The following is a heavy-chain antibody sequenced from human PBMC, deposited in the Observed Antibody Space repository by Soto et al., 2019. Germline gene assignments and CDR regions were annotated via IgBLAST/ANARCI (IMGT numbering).Heavy chain of an antibody. CDR3: ARGMVRGELWDY. D-gene: IGHD3-10*01. J-gene: IGHJ4*02. CDR1: GGTFSNYA. Sequence: ASVKVSCKASGGTFSNYAISWVRQAPGQGLEWMGGIIPIFNTANYAQKFQGRVTITADKSTSTAYMELSSLRSEDTAVYYCARGMVRGELWDYWGQGTLVTVSS. CDR2: IIPIFNTA. V-gene: IGHV1-69*06.